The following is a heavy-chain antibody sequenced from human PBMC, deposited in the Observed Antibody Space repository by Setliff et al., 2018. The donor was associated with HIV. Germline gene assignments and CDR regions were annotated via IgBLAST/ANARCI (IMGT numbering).Heavy chain of an antibody. D-gene: IGHD3-3*01. CDR1: EGYITGYY. J-gene: IGHJ4*02. Sequence: LQTLSLTCTVSEGYITGYYWTWIRQPPGRGLEWIGYIFYSGTTKFNPSLKSRAAISVDSSKNQFSLRLTSVTAADTAVYFCARSGRLTFGLVVAFESWGQGTLVTVSS. V-gene: IGHV4-59*12. CDR3: ARSGRLTFGLVVAFES. CDR2: IFYSGTT.